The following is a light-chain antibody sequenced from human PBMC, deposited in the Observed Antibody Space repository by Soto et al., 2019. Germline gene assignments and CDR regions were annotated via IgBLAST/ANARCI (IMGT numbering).Light chain of an antibody. CDR3: QTWASGIRV. CDR2: LKSDGSH. CDR1: SGHSSYA. J-gene: IGLJ2*01. V-gene: IGLV4-69*01. Sequence: QSVLTQSPSASAPLGASVELTCTLNSGHSSYAIAWHQQQPEKGPRFLMRLKSDGSHTKGDGIPDRFSGSSSGAERYLTISSLQSEDEADYYCQTWASGIRVFGGGTQLTVL.